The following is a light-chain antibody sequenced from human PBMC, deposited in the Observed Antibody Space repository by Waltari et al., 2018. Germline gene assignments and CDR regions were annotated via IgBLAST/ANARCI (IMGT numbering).Light chain of an antibody. Sequence: EIVLAQSPGTLSLSPGTRATLPCRASQSLTSSFLAWYQHKPGQAPRLLIYGASSRATGIPDRFSGTGSGTDFTLTISRLEPEDFAMYYCQQYNYSPKTFGQGTKVEIK. CDR1: QSLTSSF. J-gene: IGKJ1*01. V-gene: IGKV3-20*01. CDR3: QQYNYSPKT. CDR2: GAS.